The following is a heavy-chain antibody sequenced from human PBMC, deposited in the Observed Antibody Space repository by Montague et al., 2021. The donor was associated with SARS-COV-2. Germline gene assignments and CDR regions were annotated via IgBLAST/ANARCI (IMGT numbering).Heavy chain of an antibody. V-gene: IGHV4-59*13. D-gene: IGHD6-19*01. CDR1: SGSISNYH. Sequence: SETLSLTCTVSSGSISNYHWSWIRQPPGKGLEWIGYVYSSGSTNYNPSLEGRVTMSVDTSKNQFSLKLISVTAADTAVYYCARVRYSDGWTLDYWGQGTLVTVSS. CDR2: VYSSGST. CDR3: ARVRYSDGWTLDY. J-gene: IGHJ4*02.